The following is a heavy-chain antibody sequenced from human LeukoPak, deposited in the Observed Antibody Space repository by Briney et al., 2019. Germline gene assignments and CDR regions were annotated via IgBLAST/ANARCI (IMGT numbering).Heavy chain of an antibody. CDR2: IYPADSDT. V-gene: IGHV5-51*01. J-gene: IGHJ6*04. CDR1: GYSFTNYW. CDR3: ARRLGYCSSTSCRYGMDV. Sequence: GESLKISCKGSGYSFTNYWIGWVRRMPGKGLDWMGLIYPADSDTSSSPSFQGQVTISVDKSISTAYLQWSSLKASDTAMYYCARRLGYCSSTSCRYGMDVWGKGTTVTVSS. D-gene: IGHD2-2*01.